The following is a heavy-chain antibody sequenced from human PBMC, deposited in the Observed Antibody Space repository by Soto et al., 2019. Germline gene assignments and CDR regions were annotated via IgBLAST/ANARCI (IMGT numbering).Heavy chain of an antibody. V-gene: IGHV4-4*02. CDR1: GGSISSSYW. J-gene: IGHJ5*02. D-gene: IGHD3-10*01. CDR2: IYRSGST. Sequence: SETLSLTCAVSGGSISSSYWWSWVRQPPGKGLEWIGEIYRSGSTNYNPSLKSRVTISVDKSKNQFSLKLTSVTAADTAVYSCAREIFYYTSGTPFRWFDPWGQGTLVTVSS. CDR3: AREIFYYTSGTPFRWFDP.